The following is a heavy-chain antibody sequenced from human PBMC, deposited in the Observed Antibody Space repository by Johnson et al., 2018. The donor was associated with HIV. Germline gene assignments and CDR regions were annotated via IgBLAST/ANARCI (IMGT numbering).Heavy chain of an antibody. CDR3: AREGPNYYDSSDYHVGKACDF. CDR1: GFTFDDYG. D-gene: IGHD3-22*01. J-gene: IGHJ3*01. CDR2: INWNGGST. Sequence: VQLVESGGGVVRPGGSLRLSCAASGFTFDDYGMSWVRQAPGKGLEWVSGINWNGGSTGYADSVKGRFTISRDNAKNSLYLQMNSLRAEDTALYYCAREGPNYYDSSDYHVGKACDFWGRGTRVTVSS. V-gene: IGHV3-20*04.